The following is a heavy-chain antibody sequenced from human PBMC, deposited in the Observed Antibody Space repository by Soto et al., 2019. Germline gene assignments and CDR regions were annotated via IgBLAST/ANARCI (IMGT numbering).Heavy chain of an antibody. D-gene: IGHD1-26*01. CDR1: GYTFTRFY. V-gene: IGHV1-46*01. CDR2: INPNGGST. Sequence: QVQLVQSGAEVKKPGASVKVSCKTSGYTFTRFYMHWVRQAPGQGLEWMGIINPNGGSTTYAQKFQCRVTMTRDTSTSTVYMEVSRLTSEDTAVYYCARDFVVETTKYYYYGIDVWGQGTTVTVSS. CDR3: ARDFVVETTKYYYYGIDV. J-gene: IGHJ6*02.